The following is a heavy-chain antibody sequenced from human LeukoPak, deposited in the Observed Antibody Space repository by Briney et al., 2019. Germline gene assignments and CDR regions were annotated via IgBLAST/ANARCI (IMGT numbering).Heavy chain of an antibody. CDR1: GFTFSSYG. D-gene: IGHD4-23*01. V-gene: IGHV3-33*01. CDR3: ARDGMHYGGNYLSDY. J-gene: IGHJ4*02. CDR2: IWYDGSNK. Sequence: PGGSLRLSCAASGFTFSSYGMHWVRQAPGKGLEWVAVIWYDGSNKYYADSVKGRFTISRGNSKNTLYLQMNSLRAEDTAVYYCARDGMHYGGNYLSDYWGQGTLVTVSS.